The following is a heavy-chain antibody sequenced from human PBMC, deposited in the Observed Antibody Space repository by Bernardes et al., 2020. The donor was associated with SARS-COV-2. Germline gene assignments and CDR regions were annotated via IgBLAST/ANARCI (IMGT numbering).Heavy chain of an antibody. CDR3: ARSLSGDNWFDP. Sequence: SETLSLTCTFSGDSISSGTYSWGWIRQPPGKGLEWTGNTYYSGYTYFNPSPKSRVTISVDTSTTQFSLKLRFVTAADTAVYYCARSLSGDNWFDPWGQGTLVTVSS. V-gene: IGHV4-39*01. CDR2: TYYSGYT. J-gene: IGHJ5*02. D-gene: IGHD2-15*01. CDR1: GDSISSGTYS.